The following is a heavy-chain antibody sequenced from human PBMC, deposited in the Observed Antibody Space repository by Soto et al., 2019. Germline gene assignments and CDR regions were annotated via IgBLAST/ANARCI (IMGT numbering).Heavy chain of an antibody. J-gene: IGHJ3*02. CDR3: ARSYDFWSGLDAFDI. Sequence: GGSLRLSCAASGFTFSSYSMNWVRQAPGKGLEWVSYISSSSSTIYYADSVKGRFTISRDNAKNSLYLQMNSLRAEDTAVYYCARSYDFWSGLDAFDIWGQGTMVTVSS. V-gene: IGHV3-48*01. CDR2: ISSSSSTI. CDR1: GFTFSSYS. D-gene: IGHD3-3*01.